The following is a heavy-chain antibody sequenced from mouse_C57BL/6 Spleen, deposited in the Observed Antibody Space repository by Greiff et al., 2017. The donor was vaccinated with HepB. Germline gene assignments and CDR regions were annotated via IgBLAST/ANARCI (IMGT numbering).Heavy chain of an antibody. J-gene: IGHJ1*03. CDR2: IYPGDGDT. CDR3: ARLDVRYFDV. V-gene: IGHV1-82*01. CDR1: GYAFSSSW. Sequence: QVQLQQSGPELVKPGASVKISCKASGYAFSSSWMNWVKQRPGKGLEWIGRIYPGDGDTNYNGKFKGKATLTADKSSSTAYMQLSSLTSEDSAVYVCARLDVRYFDVWGTGTTVTVSS.